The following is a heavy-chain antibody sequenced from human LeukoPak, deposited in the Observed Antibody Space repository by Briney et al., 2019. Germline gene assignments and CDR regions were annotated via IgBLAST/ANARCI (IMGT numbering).Heavy chain of an antibody. CDR3: ARRYRYYYDSSGYYYVDSGAFDY. V-gene: IGHV3-7*01. CDR2: IKQDGGEK. J-gene: IGHJ4*02. D-gene: IGHD3-22*01. Sequence: PGGSLRLSCAASGFTFSSYWMSWVRQAPGKGLEWVANIKQDGGEKYYVDSVKGRFTISRDNAKNSLYLQMNSLRAEDTAVYYCARRYRYYYDSSGYYYVDSGAFDYWGQGTLVTVSS. CDR1: GFTFSSYW.